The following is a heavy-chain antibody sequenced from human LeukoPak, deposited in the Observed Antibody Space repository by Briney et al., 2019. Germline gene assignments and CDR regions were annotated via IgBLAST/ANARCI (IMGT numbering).Heavy chain of an antibody. CDR1: GFTFSSYW. CDR2: IKQDGSEK. Sequence: GGSLRLSCAASGFTFSSYWMSWVRQAPGKGLEWVANIKQDGSEKYYVDSVKGRFTISRDNAKNSLYLQMNSLRAEDTAVYYCARFRRSCSSTSCYRNYFDYWGQGTLVTVSS. J-gene: IGHJ4*02. D-gene: IGHD2-2*01. CDR3: ARFRRSCSSTSCYRNYFDY. V-gene: IGHV3-7*01.